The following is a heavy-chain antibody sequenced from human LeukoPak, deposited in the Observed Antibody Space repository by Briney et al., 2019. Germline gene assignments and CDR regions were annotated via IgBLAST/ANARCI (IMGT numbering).Heavy chain of an antibody. CDR1: GYSFTSNV. CDR2: ISAYNGNT. CDR3: ARLYYDILTGYEDY. V-gene: IGHV1-18*01. J-gene: IGHJ4*02. Sequence: GASVKVSCKASGYSFTSNVISWVRQAPGQGLEWMGWISAYNGNTNYAQKLQGRVTMTTDTSTSTAYMELRSLRSDDTAVYYCARLYYDILTGYEDYWGQGTLVTVSS. D-gene: IGHD3-9*01.